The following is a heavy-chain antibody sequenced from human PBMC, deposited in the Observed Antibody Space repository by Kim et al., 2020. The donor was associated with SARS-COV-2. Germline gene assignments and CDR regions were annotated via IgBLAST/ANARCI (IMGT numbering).Heavy chain of an antibody. D-gene: IGHD6-13*01. CDR2: ISSSSSYI. CDR3: ASPWVSSSWYGIYYYYGMDV. CDR1: GFTFSSYS. J-gene: IGHJ6*02. Sequence: GGSLRLSCAASGFTFSSYSMNWVRQAPGKGLEWVSSISSSSSYIYYADSVKGRFTISRDNAKNSLYLQMNSLRAEDTAVYYCASPWVSSSWYGIYYYYGMDVWGQGTTVTVSS. V-gene: IGHV3-21*01.